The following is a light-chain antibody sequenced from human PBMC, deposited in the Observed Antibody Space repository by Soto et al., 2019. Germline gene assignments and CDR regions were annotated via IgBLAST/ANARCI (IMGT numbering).Light chain of an antibody. J-gene: IGLJ1*01. V-gene: IGLV2-8*01. Sequence: QSLVAPPPPPPGCPGQAGTLSRTGNSSDVGGYNYVSWYQQHPGKAPKLMIYEVTKRPSGVPDRSSGSKSGNTASLTVSGLQAEDEADYYCSSYAGSNTLYVFGTGTKVTVL. CDR2: EVT. CDR3: SSYAGSNTLYV. CDR1: SSDVGGYNY.